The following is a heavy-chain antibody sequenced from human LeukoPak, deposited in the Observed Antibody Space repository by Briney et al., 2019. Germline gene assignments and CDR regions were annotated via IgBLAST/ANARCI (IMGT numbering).Heavy chain of an antibody. J-gene: IGHJ5*02. CDR1: GGSISSHY. D-gene: IGHD2-15*01. CDR2: IYYSGST. CDR3: AREYCSGGSCFWFDP. Sequence: SETLSLTCTVSGGSISSHYWSWIRQPPGKGLEWIGYIYYSGSTNYNPSLKSRVTISVDTSKNQFSLKLSSVTAADTAVYYCAREYCSGGSCFWFDPWGQGTLVTVSS. V-gene: IGHV4-59*11.